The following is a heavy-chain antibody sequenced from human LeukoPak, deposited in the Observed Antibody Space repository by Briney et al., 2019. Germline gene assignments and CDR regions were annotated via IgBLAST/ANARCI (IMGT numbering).Heavy chain of an antibody. CDR2: ISGSDGST. CDR1: GFTFSSYA. D-gene: IGHD2-2*01. J-gene: IGHJ4*02. V-gene: IGHV3-23*01. CDR3: AKTSFRTSSLDY. Sequence: GGSLRLSCAASGFTFSSYAMSWVRQAPGKGLEWVSAISGSDGSTYYADSVKGRFTISRDNSKNTLYLQMNSLRAEDTAVYYCAKTSFRTSSLDYWGQGTLVTVSS.